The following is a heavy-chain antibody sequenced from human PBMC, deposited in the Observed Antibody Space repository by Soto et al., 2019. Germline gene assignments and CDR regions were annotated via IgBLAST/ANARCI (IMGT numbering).Heavy chain of an antibody. D-gene: IGHD2-2*01. CDR2: IWYDGSNK. V-gene: IGHV3-33*01. Sequence: GGSLRLSCAASGFTFSSYGMHWVRQAPGKGLEWVAVIWYDGSNKYYADSVKGRFTISRDNSKNTLYLQMNSLRAEDTAVYYCARVVVPAATWHKPRQEYYYYYGMDVWGQGTTVTVSS. CDR1: GFTFSSYG. J-gene: IGHJ6*02. CDR3: ARVVVPAATWHKPRQEYYYYYGMDV.